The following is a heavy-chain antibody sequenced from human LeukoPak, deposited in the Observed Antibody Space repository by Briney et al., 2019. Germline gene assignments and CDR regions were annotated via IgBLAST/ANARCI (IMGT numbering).Heavy chain of an antibody. Sequence: SETLSLTCTVSGGSISSYYWSCIRQPPGKGLEWIGYIYYSGSTNYNPSLKSRVTISVDTSKNQFSLKLSSVTAADTAVYYCARLAAVAGNTFDYWGQGTLVTVSS. CDR1: GGSISSYY. CDR2: IYYSGST. V-gene: IGHV4-59*08. CDR3: ARLAAVAGNTFDY. J-gene: IGHJ4*02. D-gene: IGHD6-19*01.